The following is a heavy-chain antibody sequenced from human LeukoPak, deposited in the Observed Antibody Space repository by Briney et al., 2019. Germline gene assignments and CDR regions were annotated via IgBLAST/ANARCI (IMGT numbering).Heavy chain of an antibody. CDR1: GLSLSTSGVG. CDR3: ARYGDYRFMYYFHY. D-gene: IGHD4-11*01. V-gene: IGHV2-5*01. J-gene: IGHJ4*02. Sequence: SGPTLINPTQTLTLTFTFSGLSLSTSGVGVGWIRQPPGKALEWLALIYWNDDNRYSPSLRSRLTITKHISKNQVVLTMTNMDPVDTATYYCARYGDYRFMYYFHYWGQGTLVTVSS. CDR2: IYWNDDN.